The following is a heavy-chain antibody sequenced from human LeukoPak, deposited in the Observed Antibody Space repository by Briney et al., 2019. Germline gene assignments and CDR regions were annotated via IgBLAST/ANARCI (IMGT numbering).Heavy chain of an antibody. D-gene: IGHD2-8*01. CDR2: IIPIFGTA. CDR3: ARNGYCTNGVCYYDY. V-gene: IGHV1-69*13. J-gene: IGHJ4*02. Sequence: GASVKVSCKASGGTFSSYAISWVRQAPGQGPEWMGGIIPIFGTANYAQKFQGRVTITADESTSTAYMELSSLRSEDTAVYYCARNGYCTNGVCYYDYWGQGTLVTVSS. CDR1: GGTFSSYA.